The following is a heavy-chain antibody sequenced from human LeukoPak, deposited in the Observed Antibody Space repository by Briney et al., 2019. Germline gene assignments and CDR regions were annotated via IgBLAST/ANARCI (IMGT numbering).Heavy chain of an antibody. CDR3: ARGLSGYLDY. D-gene: IGHD3-3*01. J-gene: IGHJ4*02. V-gene: IGHV4-34*01. CDR1: GGSFSGYY. Sequence: MTSETLSLTCAVYGGSFSGYYWSWIRQPPGKGLEWIGEINHGGSTNYNPSLKSRVTISVDTSKNQFSLKLSSVTAADTAVYYCARGLSGYLDYWGQGTLVTVSS. CDR2: INHGGST.